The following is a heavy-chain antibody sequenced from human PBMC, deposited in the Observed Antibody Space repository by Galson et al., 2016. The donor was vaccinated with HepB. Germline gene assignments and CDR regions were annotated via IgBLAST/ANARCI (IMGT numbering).Heavy chain of an antibody. V-gene: IGHV3-7*01. J-gene: IGHJ3*01. D-gene: IGHD6-19*01. CDR2: IKGDGSKE. CDR3: ARDDSKYINGWYDAFDF. CDR1: GFTVSSNY. Sequence: SLRLSCAASGFTVSSNYMTWVRQAPGKGLEWVANIKGDGSKEHYLDSVKGRFTISRDNAKNSLCLQMNSLRAEDTAVYYCARDDSKYINGWYDAFDFWGQGTMVTVSS.